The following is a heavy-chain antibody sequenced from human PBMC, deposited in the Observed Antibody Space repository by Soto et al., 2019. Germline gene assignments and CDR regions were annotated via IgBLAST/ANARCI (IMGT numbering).Heavy chain of an antibody. CDR2: IYPGDSDT. CDR1: GYSFTSYW. J-gene: IGHJ4*02. D-gene: IGHD6-19*01. V-gene: IGHV5-51*01. Sequence: PGESLKISCKGSGYSFTSYWIGWVRQMPGKGLEWMGIIYPGDSDTRYSPSFQGQVTISADKSISTAYLQWSSLKASDTAMYYCARLERGDSSGWHLLNYFDDWGEGTLVPVAS. CDR3: ARLERGDSSGWHLLNYFDD.